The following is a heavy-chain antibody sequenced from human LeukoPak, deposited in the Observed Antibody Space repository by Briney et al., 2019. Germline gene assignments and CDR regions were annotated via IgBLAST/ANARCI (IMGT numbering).Heavy chain of an antibody. CDR1: GFTFTYYW. CDR2: INHDGSST. CDR3: ARAPYTTGRGYYFDY. D-gene: IGHD1-1*01. V-gene: IGHV3-74*01. J-gene: IGHJ4*02. Sequence: GGSLRLSCAASGFTFTYYWMHWVRQAPGKGQVWVSRINHDGSSTTYADSVKGRFTISRDNAKNTLYLQMNSLRAEDTAVYYCARAPYTTGRGYYFDYWGQGTLVTVSS.